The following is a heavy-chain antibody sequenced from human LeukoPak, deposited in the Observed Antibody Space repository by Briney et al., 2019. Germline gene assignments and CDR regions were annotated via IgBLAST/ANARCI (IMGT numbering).Heavy chain of an antibody. CDR1: GFTFSSYW. V-gene: IGHV3-7*01. CDR2: IEQDGSEK. CDR3: ARVSTYYYDSSGPDAFDI. D-gene: IGHD3-22*01. Sequence: GGSLRLSCAASGFTFSSYWMSWVRQAPGKGLEWVANIEQDGSEKYYVDSVKGRFTISRDNAKNSLYLQMNSLRAEDTAVYYCARVSTYYYDSSGPDAFDIWGQGTMVTVSS. J-gene: IGHJ3*02.